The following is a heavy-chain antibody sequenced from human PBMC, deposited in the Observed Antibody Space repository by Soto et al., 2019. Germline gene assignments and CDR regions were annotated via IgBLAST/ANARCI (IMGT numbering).Heavy chain of an antibody. D-gene: IGHD3-10*01. CDR1: GFTVSSNY. CDR2: IYSGGST. J-gene: IGHJ6*02. Sequence: EVQLVETGGGLIQPGGSLRLSCAASGFTVSSNYMSWVRQAPGKGLEWVSVIYSGGSTYYADSVKGRFTISRDNSKNTLYLQMTSLRAEDTAVYYCARDWVTMVRGEYYYYGMDVWVQGPTVTVSS. V-gene: IGHV3-53*02. CDR3: ARDWVTMVRGEYYYYGMDV.